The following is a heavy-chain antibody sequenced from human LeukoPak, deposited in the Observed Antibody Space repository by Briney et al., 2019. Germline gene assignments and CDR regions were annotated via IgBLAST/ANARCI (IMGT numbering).Heavy chain of an antibody. J-gene: IGHJ4*02. CDR2: IYSDGTT. CDR3: ASEGEVGAITTLQY. CDR1: GFNVGGNY. D-gene: IGHD1-26*01. V-gene: IGHV3-66*01. Sequence: PGGSLRLSCAASGFNVGGNYMSWVRQAPGKGLEWVSDIYSDGTTYYADSVKDRFTISKDKFKNTLYLQMNNLRVEDTGVYYCASEGEVGAITTLQYWGQGTLVTVSS.